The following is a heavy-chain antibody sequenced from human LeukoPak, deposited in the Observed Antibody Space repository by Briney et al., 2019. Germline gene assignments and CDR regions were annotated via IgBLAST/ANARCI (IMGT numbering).Heavy chain of an antibody. CDR3: ARGHQWLVLFSGGY. Sequence: SSETLSLTCTVSGGSMSSYYWSWIRQPPGKGLEWIGEINHSGSTNYNPSLKSRVTISVDTSKNQFSLKLSSVTAADTAVYYCARGHQWLVLFSGGYWGQGTLVTVSS. J-gene: IGHJ4*02. V-gene: IGHV4-34*01. D-gene: IGHD6-19*01. CDR1: GGSMSSYY. CDR2: INHSGST.